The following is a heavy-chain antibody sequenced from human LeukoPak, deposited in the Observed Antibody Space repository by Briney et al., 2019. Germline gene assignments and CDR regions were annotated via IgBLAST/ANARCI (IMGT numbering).Heavy chain of an antibody. CDR1: GFTFSSYW. CDR2: IKQGGSEK. Sequence: PGGSLRLSCAASGFTFSSYWMSWVRQAPGKGLEWVANIKQGGSEKYYVDSVKGRFTISRDNAENTLYLQMNSLRPDDTALYSCARAESSGWYEGLDYWGQGTLVTVSS. J-gene: IGHJ4*02. V-gene: IGHV3-7*01. D-gene: IGHD6-19*01. CDR3: ARAESSGWYEGLDY.